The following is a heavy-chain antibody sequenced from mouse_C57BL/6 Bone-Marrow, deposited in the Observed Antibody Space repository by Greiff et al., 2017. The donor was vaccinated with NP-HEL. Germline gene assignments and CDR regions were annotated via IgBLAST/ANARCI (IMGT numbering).Heavy chain of an antibody. J-gene: IGHJ1*03. CDR1: GFTFSDYY. D-gene: IGHD4-1*01. Sequence: EVKLMESEGGLVQPGSSMKLSCTASGFTFSDYYMACVRQVPEKGLEWVANINYDGSSTYYLDSLKSRFIISRDNAKNILYLQMSSLKSEDTATYYCARDKTGTRYFDVWGTGTTVTVSS. CDR2: INYDGSST. CDR3: ARDKTGTRYFDV. V-gene: IGHV5-16*01.